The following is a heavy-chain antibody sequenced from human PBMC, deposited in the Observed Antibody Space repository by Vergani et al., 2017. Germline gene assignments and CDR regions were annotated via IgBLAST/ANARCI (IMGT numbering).Heavy chain of an antibody. CDR2: IRSDENYQ. V-gene: IGHV3-30*02. CDR1: GFTFSDFG. CDR3: VKDDPSLDH. Sequence: VQLVESGGGLVQPGGSLRLSCVASGFTFSDFGMHWVRQTPGEGLECVAFIRSDENYQYYGDSVKGRFTISRDNSKNTVYLQMSSLRIEDSAVYYCVKDDPSLDHWGQGTLVTVSS. J-gene: IGHJ4*02.